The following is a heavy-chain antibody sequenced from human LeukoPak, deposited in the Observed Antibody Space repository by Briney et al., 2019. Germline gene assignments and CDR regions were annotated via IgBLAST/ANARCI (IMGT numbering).Heavy chain of an antibody. Sequence: GASVKVSCKVSGYTLTELSMHWVRQAPGQGLEWMGIINPSGGSTSYTQKFQGRVTMTRDMSTSTVYMELSSLRSEDTAVYYCARRYAYYYYYMDVWGKGTTVTVSS. D-gene: IGHD2-8*01. CDR1: GYTLTELS. V-gene: IGHV1-46*01. J-gene: IGHJ6*03. CDR2: INPSGGST. CDR3: ARRYAYYYYYMDV.